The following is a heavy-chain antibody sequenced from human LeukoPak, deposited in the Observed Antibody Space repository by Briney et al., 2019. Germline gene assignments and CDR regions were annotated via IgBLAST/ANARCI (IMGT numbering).Heavy chain of an antibody. CDR3: TSQLQLLTFFDY. V-gene: IGHV3-53*01. Sequence: SGGSLRLSCAASGFTFSTYGMSWVRQAPGKGLEWVSIIYSGGSTFYADSVKGRFTISRDNSKNTLYLQMNSLKTEDTAVYYCTSQLQLLTFFDYWGQGTLVTVSS. CDR2: IYSGGST. CDR1: GFTFSTYG. D-gene: IGHD6-13*01. J-gene: IGHJ4*02.